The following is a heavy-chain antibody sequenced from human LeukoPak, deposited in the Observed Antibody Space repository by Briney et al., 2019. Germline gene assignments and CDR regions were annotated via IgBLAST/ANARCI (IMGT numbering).Heavy chain of an antibody. J-gene: IGHJ4*02. Sequence: SVKVSCKASGGTFSSYAISWVRQAPGQGLEWMGRIIPIFGIANYAQKFQGRVTITADKSTSTAYMELSSLRSEDTAVYYCARGVGDGYNLLDYWGQGTLVTVSS. V-gene: IGHV1-69*04. CDR3: ARGVGDGYNLLDY. CDR1: GGTFSSYA. D-gene: IGHD5-24*01. CDR2: IIPIFGIA.